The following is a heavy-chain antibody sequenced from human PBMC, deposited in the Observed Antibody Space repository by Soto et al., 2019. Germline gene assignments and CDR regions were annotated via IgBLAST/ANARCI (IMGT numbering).Heavy chain of an antibody. D-gene: IGHD4-17*01. J-gene: IGHJ5*02. CDR1: GGSISSYY. CDR2: IYYSGST. V-gene: IGHV4-59*01. CDR3: ESYGNAQFARESWFDP. Sequence: QVQLQESGPGLVKPSETLSLTCTASGGSISSYYWSWIRQPPGKGLEWIGYIYYSGSTNYNPSLKSRVTTSVDTARIRFSLTRSSVTAANTAVYYCESYGNAQFARESWFDPWGQGTLVTVSS.